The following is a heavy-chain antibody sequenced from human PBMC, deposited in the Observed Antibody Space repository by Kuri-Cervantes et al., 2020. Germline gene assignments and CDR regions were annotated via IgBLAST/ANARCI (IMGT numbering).Heavy chain of an antibody. CDR1: GFTFSSYS. V-gene: IGHV3-21*04. D-gene: IGHD4-23*01. CDR3: ARESRWNYYFDY. CDR2: ISSSSSYI. Sequence: GGSLRLSCAASGFTFSSYSMNWVRQAPGKGLEWVSSISSSSSYIYYADSVKGRFTISRDNAKNSLYLQMNSLRAEDTAVYYCARESRWNYYFDYWGQGTLVTVSS. J-gene: IGHJ4*02.